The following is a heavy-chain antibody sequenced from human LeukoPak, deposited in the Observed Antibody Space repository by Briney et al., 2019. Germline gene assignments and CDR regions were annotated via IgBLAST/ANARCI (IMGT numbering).Heavy chain of an antibody. CDR2: INAGNGNT. D-gene: IGHD1-26*01. CDR1: GYTFTGYA. V-gene: IGHV1-3*03. CDR3: ARDNHNLLYYMDV. Sequence: ASVKVSCKASGYTFTGYAMHWVRQAPGQRLEWMGWINAGNGNTKYSQEFQGRVTITRDTSASTAYMELSSLRSEDMAVYCCARDNHNLLYYMDVWGKGTTVTVSS. J-gene: IGHJ6*03.